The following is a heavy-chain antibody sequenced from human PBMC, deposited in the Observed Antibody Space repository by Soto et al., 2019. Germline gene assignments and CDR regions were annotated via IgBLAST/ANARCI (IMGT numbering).Heavy chain of an antibody. CDR1: GYTFSAYA. CDR2: ISSRSDTL. V-gene: IGHV3-48*02. D-gene: IGHD2-15*01. CDR3: ARDWDIVILSVPIPNFNYGMDV. Sequence: GGSLRLSCEGSGYTFSAYAMNWVRQAPGKGLEWVSYISSRSDTLYYADSVKGRFTISRDNAKNSVYLQVNNLRDEDTAVYYCARDWDIVILSVPIPNFNYGMDVWGQGTTVTVSS. J-gene: IGHJ6*02.